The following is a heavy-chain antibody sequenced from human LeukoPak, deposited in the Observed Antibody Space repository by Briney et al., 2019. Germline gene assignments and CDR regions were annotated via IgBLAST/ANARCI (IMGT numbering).Heavy chain of an antibody. D-gene: IGHD3-22*01. CDR2: IYYSRST. CDR3: ARGLPYDSSGYYFDGFDH. V-gene: IGHV4-31*03. J-gene: IGHJ4*02. Sequence: PSETLSLTCTVSGGSISRGGYYWSWIHQHPGKGLEWIGYIYYSRSTYYNPSLKSRVTISVDTSKNQFSLKLNSVTAADTAVYYCARGLPYDSSGYYFDGFDHWGQGTLVTVSS. CDR1: GGSISRGGYY.